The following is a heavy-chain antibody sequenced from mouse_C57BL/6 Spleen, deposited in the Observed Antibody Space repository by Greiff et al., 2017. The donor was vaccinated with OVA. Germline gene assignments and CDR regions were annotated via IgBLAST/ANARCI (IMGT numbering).Heavy chain of an antibody. CDR2: INPNNGGT. D-gene: IGHD3-1*01. CDR3: ARKSSTQLGFAY. CDR1: GYTFTDYY. J-gene: IGHJ3*01. Sequence: EVQLQQSGPELVKPGASVKISCKASGYTFTDYYMNWVKQSHGKSLEWIGDINPNNGGTSYNQKFKGKATLTVDKSSSTAYMELRSLTSEDSAVDYCARKSSTQLGFAYWGQGTLVTVSA. V-gene: IGHV1-26*01.